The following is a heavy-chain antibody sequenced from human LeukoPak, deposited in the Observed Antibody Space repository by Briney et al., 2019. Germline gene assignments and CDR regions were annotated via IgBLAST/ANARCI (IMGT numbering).Heavy chain of an antibody. Sequence: WETLSPTCTVSGGSISSSRDYWGWIRQPPGKGLEWIGSIYYSGSTYYNPSLKSRVTISVDTSKNQFSLKLSSVTAADTAVYYCARHVEIAVAGPIDYWGQGTLVTVSS. CDR1: GGSISSSRDY. V-gene: IGHV4-39*01. D-gene: IGHD6-19*01. CDR2: IYYSGST. CDR3: ARHVEIAVAGPIDY. J-gene: IGHJ4*02.